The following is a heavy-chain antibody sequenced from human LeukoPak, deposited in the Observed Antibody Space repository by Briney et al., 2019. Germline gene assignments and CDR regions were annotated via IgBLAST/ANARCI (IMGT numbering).Heavy chain of an antibody. D-gene: IGHD1-26*01. CDR1: AFIFSGHW. J-gene: IGHJ4*02. CDR3: ARDKIVGATNFDY. Sequence: SGGSLRLSCEGSAFIFSGHWMNWVRQTPGKGLEWVANIKQDGSEKYYVDSVKGRFTIPRDNAKNSLYLQMNSLRAEDTAVYYCARDKIVGATNFDYWGQGTLVTVSS. CDR2: IKQDGSEK. V-gene: IGHV3-7*01.